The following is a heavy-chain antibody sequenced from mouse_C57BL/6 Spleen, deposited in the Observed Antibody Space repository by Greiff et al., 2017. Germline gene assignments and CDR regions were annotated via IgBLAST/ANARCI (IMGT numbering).Heavy chain of an antibody. CDR3: ARYGTFDY. J-gene: IGHJ2*01. Sequence: VQLKQSGAELMKPGASVKLSCKATGYTFTGYWIEWVKQRPGHGLEWIGEILPGRGSTNYNEKFKGKATFTADTSSTTAYMQRSSRTTEDSAICYCARYGTFDYWGQGTTLTVSS. D-gene: IGHD4-1*01. CDR2: ILPGRGST. V-gene: IGHV1-9*01. CDR1: GYTFTGYW.